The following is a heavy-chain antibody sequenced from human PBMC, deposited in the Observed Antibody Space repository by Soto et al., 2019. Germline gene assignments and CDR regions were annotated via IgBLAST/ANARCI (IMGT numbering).Heavy chain of an antibody. J-gene: IGHJ4*02. D-gene: IGHD5-18*01. V-gene: IGHV3-7*03. CDR2: IKQDGSEK. Sequence: GGALRCSCAASRLTFSRYWMSWLRQAPRTGLAWVANIKQDGSEKYYVDSVKGRFTISRDNAKNSVYLQMNSLRAEETALYYCARDVGRSYGYGPFEYWDRGTLVTVCS. CDR1: RLTFSRYW. CDR3: ARDVGRSYGYGPFEY.